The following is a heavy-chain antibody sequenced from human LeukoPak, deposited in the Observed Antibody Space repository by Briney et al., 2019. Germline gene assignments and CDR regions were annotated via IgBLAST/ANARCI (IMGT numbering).Heavy chain of an antibody. CDR3: SRDQLGGDPDDYYYYYMDV. Sequence: GGSLRLSCTASGFTFGDYAMSWFRQAPGKGLEWVGFIRSKRYGGATEYAASVKGRFTISRDDSKSIAYLRMNSLKTEDTAMYYCSRDQLGGDPDDYYYYYMDVWGKGTTVTVSS. J-gene: IGHJ6*03. V-gene: IGHV3-49*03. CDR1: GFTFGDYA. D-gene: IGHD4-17*01. CDR2: IRSKRYGGAT.